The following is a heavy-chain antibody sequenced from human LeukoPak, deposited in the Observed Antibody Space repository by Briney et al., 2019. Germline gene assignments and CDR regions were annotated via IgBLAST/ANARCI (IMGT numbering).Heavy chain of an antibody. V-gene: IGHV1-69*04. CDR1: GGTFSIYA. CDR2: IIPILGIA. D-gene: IGHD3-3*01. J-gene: IGHJ4*02. Sequence: ASVKVSCKASGGTFSIYAISWVRQAPGQGLEWMGRIIPILGIANYAQKFQGRVTITADESTSTAYMELSSLRSEDTAVYYCARSNADFWSGPANYWGQGTLVTVSS. CDR3: ARSNADFWSGPANY.